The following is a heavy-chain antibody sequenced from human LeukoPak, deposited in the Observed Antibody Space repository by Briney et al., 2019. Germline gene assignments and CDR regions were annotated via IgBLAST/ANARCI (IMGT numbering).Heavy chain of an antibody. CDR2: MNSNSGNT. D-gene: IGHD6-13*01. V-gene: IGHV1-8*01. J-gene: IGHJ6*03. Sequence: AASVKVSCKASGYTFTSYDINWVRQATGQGLEWMGWMNSNSGNTGYAQKLQGRVTMTRDTSISTAYMELSSLRSEDTAVYYSARALRIAAASTRYYNYMYVWGKGTTVTVSS. CDR3: ARALRIAAASTRYYNYMYV. CDR1: GYTFTSYD.